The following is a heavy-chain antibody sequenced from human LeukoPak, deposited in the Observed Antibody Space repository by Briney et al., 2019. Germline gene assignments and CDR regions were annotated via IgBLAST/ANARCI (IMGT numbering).Heavy chain of an antibody. Sequence: PSETLSLTCAVYGGSFSGYYWGWIRQPPGKGLEWIGEINHSGSTNYNPSLRSRVTISVDTSKNQFSLKLSSVTAADTAVYYCARGKRTRYYYDSSGYPDYWGQGTLVTVSS. CDR3: ARGKRTRYYYDSSGYPDY. CDR2: INHSGST. D-gene: IGHD3-22*01. CDR1: GGSFSGYY. V-gene: IGHV4-34*01. J-gene: IGHJ4*02.